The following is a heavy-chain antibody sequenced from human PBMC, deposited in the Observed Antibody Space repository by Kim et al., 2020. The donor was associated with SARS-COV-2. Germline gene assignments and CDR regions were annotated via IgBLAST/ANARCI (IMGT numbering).Heavy chain of an antibody. CDR3: ARASSAAEFDF. Sequence: SETLSLTCTVSGGSISSGDSCWSWIRQHPGKGLEWIGYIYYSGTTSYNPSLTGRVAISVDTTKIQLSLKLTSVTAADTAVYYCARASSAAEFDFWGQGTLVTVSS. V-gene: IGHV4-31*03. D-gene: IGHD2-2*01. J-gene: IGHJ4*02. CDR2: IYYSGTT. CDR1: GGSISSGDSC.